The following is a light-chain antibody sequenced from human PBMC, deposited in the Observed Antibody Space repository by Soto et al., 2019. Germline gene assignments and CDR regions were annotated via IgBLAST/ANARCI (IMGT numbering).Light chain of an antibody. J-gene: IGLJ3*02. Sequence: QSVLTQPPSASGSPGQSVTISCTGTSSDVGGYNYVSWYQQHPGKAPKVMIYEVNKRPSGVPDRFSGSKSGNTASLTVSGIQAEDEADYFCKSYTGINNWVFGGGTQLTVL. CDR3: KSYTGINNWV. CDR1: SSDVGGYNY. CDR2: EVN. V-gene: IGLV2-8*01.